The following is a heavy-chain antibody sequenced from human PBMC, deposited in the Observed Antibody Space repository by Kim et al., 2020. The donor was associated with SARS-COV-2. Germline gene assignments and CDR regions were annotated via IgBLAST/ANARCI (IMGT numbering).Heavy chain of an antibody. J-gene: IGHJ2*01. CDR2: IYYSGST. CDR1: GGSISSYY. Sequence: SETLSLTCTVSGGSISSYYWSWIRQPPGKGLEWIGYIYYSGSTNYNPSLKSRVTISVDTSKNQFSLKLSSVTAADTAVYYCARHTNYDFWSGYYTGGYWYFDLWGRGTLVTVSS. CDR3: ARHTNYDFWSGYYTGGYWYFDL. D-gene: IGHD3-3*01. V-gene: IGHV4-59*08.